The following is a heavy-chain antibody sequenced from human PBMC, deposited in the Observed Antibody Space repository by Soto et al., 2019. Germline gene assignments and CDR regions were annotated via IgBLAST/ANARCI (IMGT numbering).Heavy chain of an antibody. J-gene: IGHJ3*02. Sequence: ASVKVSCKASGYTFTSYAMHWVRQAPGQRLEWMGWINAGNGNTKYSQKFQGRVTITRDTSASTAYMELSSLRSEDTAVYYCARDSRTTGAFDIWAQGTMVTVS. CDR3: ARDSRTTGAFDI. CDR2: INAGNGNT. CDR1: GYTFTSYA. D-gene: IGHD1-1*01. V-gene: IGHV1-3*01.